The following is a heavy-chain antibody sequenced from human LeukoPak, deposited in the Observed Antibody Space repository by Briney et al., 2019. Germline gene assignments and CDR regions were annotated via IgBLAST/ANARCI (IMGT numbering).Heavy chain of an antibody. V-gene: IGHV3-49*03. CDR2: IRSKAYGGTT. D-gene: IGHD3-22*01. CDR1: GFTFGDYA. CDR3: TRALDYYDSSALGMDV. Sequence: GGSLRLSCTASGFTFGDYAMSWFRQAPGKGLEWVGFIRSKAYGGTTEYAASVKDRFTISRDDSKSIAYLQMNSLKTEDTAVYYCTRALDYYDSSALGMDVWGQGTTVTVSS. J-gene: IGHJ6*02.